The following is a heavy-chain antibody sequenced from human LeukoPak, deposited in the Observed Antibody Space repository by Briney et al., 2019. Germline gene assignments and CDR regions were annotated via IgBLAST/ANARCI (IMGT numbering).Heavy chain of an antibody. CDR3: AKDQRGTSSYTYYFDC. D-gene: IGHD3-16*01. CDR2: SSGSGST. CDR1: GFTLSSYA. J-gene: IGHJ4*02. Sequence: GGSLRLSSAASGFTLSSYAMTWVRQAPGKGLEWVSASSGSGSTYYADSVKGRFTISRDNSKNTLYLQMNSLRAEDTAVYYCAKDQRGTSSYTYYFDCWGQGALVTVSS. V-gene: IGHV3-23*01.